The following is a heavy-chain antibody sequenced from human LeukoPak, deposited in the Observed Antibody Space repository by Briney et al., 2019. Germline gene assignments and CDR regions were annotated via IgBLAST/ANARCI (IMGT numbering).Heavy chain of an antibody. J-gene: IGHJ6*02. CDR1: GFTFSSYG. Sequence: PGGSLRLSCAASGFTFSSYGMHWVRQAPGKGLEWVAVISYDGSNKYYADSVKGRFTISRDNSKNTLYLQMNSLRAEDTAVYYCAKVNSLWFGEFLYYYYYGMDVWGQGTTVTVSS. D-gene: IGHD3-10*01. V-gene: IGHV3-30*18. CDR2: ISYDGSNK. CDR3: AKVNSLWFGEFLYYYYYGMDV.